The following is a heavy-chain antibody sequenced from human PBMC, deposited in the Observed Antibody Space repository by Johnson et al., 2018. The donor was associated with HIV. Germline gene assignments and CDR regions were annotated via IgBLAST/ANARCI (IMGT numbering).Heavy chain of an antibody. J-gene: IGHJ3*02. CDR1: GFTFSSYV. D-gene: IGHD3-10*01. V-gene: IGHV3-23*01. Sequence: MQLLESGGGLVQPGGSLRLSCAASGFTFSSYVMSWVRQAPGKGLEWVSSISASGGSTYYADSVKGRFTISRDNSKNTLYLQMNSLRAEDTAVYYCAKDWVYYSTPHAFDIWGQGTMVTVSS. CDR2: ISASGGST. CDR3: AKDWVYYSTPHAFDI.